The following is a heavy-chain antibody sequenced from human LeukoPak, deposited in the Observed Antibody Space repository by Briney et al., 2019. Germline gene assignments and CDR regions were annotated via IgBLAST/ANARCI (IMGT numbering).Heavy chain of an antibody. J-gene: IGHJ6*03. CDR1: GGSISSGSYY. CDR3: ARGAAHPLYYYYYYYMDV. V-gene: IGHV4-61*02. CDR2: LYTSGST. Sequence: SQTLSLTCTVSGGSISSGSYYWSWIRQPAGKGLEWIGRLYTSGSTNYNPSLKSRVTISVDTSKNQFSLKLSSVTAADTAVYYCARGAAHPLYYYYYYYMDVWGKGTTVTVSS. D-gene: IGHD6-6*01.